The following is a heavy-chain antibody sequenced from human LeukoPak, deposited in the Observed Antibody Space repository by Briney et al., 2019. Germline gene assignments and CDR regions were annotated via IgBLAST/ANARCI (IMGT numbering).Heavy chain of an antibody. CDR2: IYYSGST. CDR3: ARLGGYFDY. J-gene: IGHJ4*02. V-gene: IGHV4-39*01. Sequence: SETLSLTCTVSGGSISSSSYYWGWIRQLPGKGLEWIGSIYYSGSTYYNPSLKSRVTISVDTSKNQFSLKLSSVTAADTAVYYCARLGGYFDYWGQGTLVTVSS. CDR1: GGSISSSSYY.